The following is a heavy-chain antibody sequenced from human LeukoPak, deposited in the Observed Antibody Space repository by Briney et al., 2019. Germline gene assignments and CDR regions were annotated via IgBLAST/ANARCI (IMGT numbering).Heavy chain of an antibody. CDR3: AKGPIPGFDY. CDR1: GFTFSSYG. CDR2: ISGSGGST. J-gene: IGHJ4*02. V-gene: IGHV3-23*01. Sequence: SGGSLRPSCAASGFTFSSYGMSWVRQAPGKGLEWVSAISGSGGSTYYADSVKGRFTISRDNSKNTLYLQMNSLRAEDTAVYYCAKGPIPGFDYWGQGALVTVSS.